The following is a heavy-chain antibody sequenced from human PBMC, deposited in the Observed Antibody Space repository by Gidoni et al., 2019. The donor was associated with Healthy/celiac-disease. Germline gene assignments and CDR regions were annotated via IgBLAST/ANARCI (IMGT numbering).Heavy chain of an antibody. CDR2: INHSGST. CDR1: GGSFSGYY. J-gene: IGHJ4*02. Sequence: QVQLQQWGAGLLKPSETLSLSCAVYGGSFSGYYWSWIRQPPGKGREWIGDINHSGSTNYNPSLNSRVTISVDTSKNQFSLKLSSVTAADTAVYYCARGFRPYYFDYWGQGTLVTVSS. V-gene: IGHV4-34*01. CDR3: ARGFRPYYFDY.